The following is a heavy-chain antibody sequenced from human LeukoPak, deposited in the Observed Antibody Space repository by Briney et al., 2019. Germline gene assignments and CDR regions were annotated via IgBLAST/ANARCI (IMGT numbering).Heavy chain of an antibody. CDR2: VNRDGSET. CDR3: ARNNGMDV. J-gene: IGHJ6*02. V-gene: IGHV3-7*03. Sequence: GGSLRLSCAASGFALSSHWMTWVRQVPGRGPEWVANVNRDGSETYYLDSVKGRFTISKDNAKNSLYLQMNSLRVEDTALYHCARNNGMDVWGQGTTVIVSS. CDR1: GFALSSHW.